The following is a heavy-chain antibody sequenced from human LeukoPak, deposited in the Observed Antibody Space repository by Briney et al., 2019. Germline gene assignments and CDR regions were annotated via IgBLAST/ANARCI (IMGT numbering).Heavy chain of an antibody. CDR2: INGDGSST. V-gene: IGHV3-74*01. Sequence: PGGSLRLSCAASGFTFSSYWMHWVRQAPGKGLVWVSRINGDGSSTSYADSVKGRFTISRDNAKNMLYLQMNSLRADDTAVYYCGRVFGVVARAFDIWGQGTMVTVSS. J-gene: IGHJ3*02. CDR1: GFTFSSYW. D-gene: IGHD2-15*01. CDR3: GRVFGVVARAFDI.